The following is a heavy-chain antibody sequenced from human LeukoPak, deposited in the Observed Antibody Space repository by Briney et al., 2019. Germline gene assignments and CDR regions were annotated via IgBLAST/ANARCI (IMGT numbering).Heavy chain of an antibody. Sequence: ASVKVSCKASGYTFTSYGISCVRQAPGQGLEWMGWISAYNGNTNYAQKLQGRVTMTTDTSTSTAYMELRSLRSDDTAVYYCARDWGARVRYGSGSWGQGTLVTVSS. V-gene: IGHV1-18*01. CDR1: GYTFTSYG. D-gene: IGHD3-10*01. CDR3: ARDWGARVRYGSGS. CDR2: ISAYNGNT. J-gene: IGHJ5*02.